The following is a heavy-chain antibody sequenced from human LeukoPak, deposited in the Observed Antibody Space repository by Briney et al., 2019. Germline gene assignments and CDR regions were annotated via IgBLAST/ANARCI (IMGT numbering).Heavy chain of an antibody. J-gene: IGHJ4*02. D-gene: IGHD1-7*01. V-gene: IGHV4-4*07. CDR1: GGSISSYY. Sequence: SETLSLTCTVSGGSISSYYWSWLRQPAGKGLEWLGRIYTSGSTNFNPSLKSRVTMSVDTSKSQFSPKMSSVSAADTAVYYCARISIGRSDGTTSDFDYWGQGTLVTVSS. CDR3: ARISIGRSDGTTSDFDY. CDR2: IYTSGST.